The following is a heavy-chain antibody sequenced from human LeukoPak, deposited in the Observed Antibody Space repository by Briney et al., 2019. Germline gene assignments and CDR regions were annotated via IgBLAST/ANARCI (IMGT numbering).Heavy chain of an antibody. CDR1: GFTLRSYG. CDR3: ARDASGSSTGLIDS. J-gene: IGHJ4*02. Sequence: GGSLRLSCAASGFTLRSYGMNWIRQAPGKGLEWVSYISTSSYYIYYADSVKGRFTISRDDAKNSLYLQMHSLRTEDTAVYYCARDASGSSTGLIDSWGQGTLVTVSS. D-gene: IGHD1-26*01. V-gene: IGHV3-21*01. CDR2: ISTSSYYI.